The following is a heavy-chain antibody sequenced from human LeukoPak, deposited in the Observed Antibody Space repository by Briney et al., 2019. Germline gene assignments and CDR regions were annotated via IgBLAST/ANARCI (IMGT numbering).Heavy chain of an antibody. J-gene: IGHJ4*02. CDR2: ISSSGSTI. D-gene: IGHD6-13*01. V-gene: IGHV3-48*03. CDR1: GFTFSSYE. CDR3: ARVKQQLVAPDY. Sequence: GGPLRLSCAASGFTFSSYEMNWLRQAPGKGLEWVSYISSSGSTIYYADSVKGRFTISRDNAKNSLYLQMNSLRAEDTAVYYCARVKQQLVAPDYWGQGTLVTVSS.